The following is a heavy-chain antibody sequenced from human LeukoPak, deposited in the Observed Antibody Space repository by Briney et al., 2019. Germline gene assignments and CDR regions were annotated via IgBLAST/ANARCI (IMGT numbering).Heavy chain of an antibody. D-gene: IGHD5-18*01. V-gene: IGHV4-39*07. Sequence: SETLSLTCTVSGVSISSSNSYWGWIRQPPGKGLEWIGSIYYSGTTHYNPSLESRVTISVDTSKNQFSLKLASVTAADTAIYYCAKGAGGFSYYNWFDPWGQGTLVTVSS. CDR1: GVSISSSNSY. J-gene: IGHJ5*02. CDR2: IYYSGTT. CDR3: AKGAGGFSYYNWFDP.